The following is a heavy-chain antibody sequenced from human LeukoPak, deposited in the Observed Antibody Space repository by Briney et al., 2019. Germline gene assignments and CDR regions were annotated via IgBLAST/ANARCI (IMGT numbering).Heavy chain of an antibody. CDR3: ARMYYYDSSGYPEGIQH. J-gene: IGHJ1*01. Sequence: SETLSLTCTVSGGSISSHYWSWIRQPPGKGLEWIGYIYYSGSTNYNPSLKSRVTISVDTSKNQSSLKLSSVTAADTAVYYCARMYYYDSSGYPEGIQHWGQGTLVTVSS. CDR1: GGSISSHY. V-gene: IGHV4-59*11. CDR2: IYYSGST. D-gene: IGHD3-22*01.